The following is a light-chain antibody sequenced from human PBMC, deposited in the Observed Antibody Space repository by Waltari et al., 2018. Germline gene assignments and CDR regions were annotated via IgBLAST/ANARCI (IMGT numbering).Light chain of an antibody. CDR2: YAS. J-gene: IGKJ2*01. Sequence: IMLTQFPAFQSVTPKETVTIPYRASQTIGSCLHWYQQKPDQSPKLLIKYASQSFSGVSSRFNGSGSGRDFTLTINALEGEDVATYYCQQSATLPYTFGQGTKLEMK. V-gene: IGKV6-21*01. CDR1: QTIGSC. CDR3: QQSATLPYT.